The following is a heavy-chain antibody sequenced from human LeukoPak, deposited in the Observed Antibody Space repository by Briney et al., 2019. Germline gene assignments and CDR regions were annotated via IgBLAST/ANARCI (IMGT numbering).Heavy chain of an antibody. CDR1: GGSISSYY. V-gene: IGHV4-59*08. Sequence: PSETLSLTCTVSGGSISSYYWSWIRQPPGKGLEWIGYIYYSGSTNYNPSLKSRVTISVDTSKNQFSLKLSSVTAADTAVYYCARHSCGVCYSPYYYYYGMDVWGQGTTVTVSS. CDR3: ARHSCGVCYSPYYYYYGMDV. J-gene: IGHJ6*02. D-gene: IGHD2-21*02. CDR2: IYYSGST.